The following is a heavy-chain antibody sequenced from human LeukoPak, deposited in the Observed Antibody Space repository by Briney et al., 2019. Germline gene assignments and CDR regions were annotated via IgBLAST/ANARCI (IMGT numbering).Heavy chain of an antibody. V-gene: IGHV3-21*01. CDR3: ARSVLAGTGGFDY. D-gene: IGHD6-19*01. CDR2: ISSSSGYI. CDR1: GFTFSTYI. J-gene: IGHJ4*02. Sequence: PGGSLRLSCAASGFTFSTYIMNWVRQAPGKGLEWVSSISSSSGYIYYADSVKGRFTISRDNAKNSLYLQMNSLRAEDTAVYYCARSVLAGTGGFDYWGQGTLVTVSS.